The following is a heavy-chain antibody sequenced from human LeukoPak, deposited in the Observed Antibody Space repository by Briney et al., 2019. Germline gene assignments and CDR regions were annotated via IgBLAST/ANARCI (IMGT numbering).Heavy chain of an antibody. D-gene: IGHD3-16*01. CDR3: ARDPKAIYYDSLHWFDP. Sequence: GSLRLSCTASGFTFSNYWMSWVRQAPGKGLEWLANIKEDGSQKYYVDSVKGRLTISRDNAKNSLFLQMSSLRVEDTAVYYCARDPKAIYYDSLHWFDPRGQGTLDTVSS. CDR2: IKEDGSQK. CDR1: GFTFSNYW. V-gene: IGHV3-7*04. J-gene: IGHJ5*02.